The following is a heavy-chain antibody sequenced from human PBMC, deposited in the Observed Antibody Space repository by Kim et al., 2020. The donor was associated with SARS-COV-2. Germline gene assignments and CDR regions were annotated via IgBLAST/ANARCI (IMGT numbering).Heavy chain of an antibody. CDR1: GFTFSSYA. D-gene: IGHD3-22*01. CDR2: ISIGGRT. CDR3: ATAAERYYYDSSAYHFDY. V-gene: IGHV3-23*01. Sequence: GGSLRLSCAASGFTFSSYAMSWVRQAPGKGLEWVAAISIGGRTYYADSVKGRLTISRNNSKNTLYLQLNSLRAEDTAVYVCATAAERYYYDSSAYHFDYWGQVALVSISS. J-gene: IGHJ4*02.